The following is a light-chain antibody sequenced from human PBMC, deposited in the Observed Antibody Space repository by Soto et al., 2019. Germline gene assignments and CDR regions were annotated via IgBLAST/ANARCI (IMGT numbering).Light chain of an antibody. Sequence: EIVMTQSPATLSVSPWETATPSCRASQSVSNNVAWYQQKPGQAPRLLILGASTRATGIPARFSGSGSGTEFTLTISSLQSEDFATYYCQQYYSYPWTFGQGTKVDIK. CDR3: QQYYSYPWT. CDR2: GAS. J-gene: IGKJ1*01. V-gene: IGKV3-15*01. CDR1: QSVSNN.